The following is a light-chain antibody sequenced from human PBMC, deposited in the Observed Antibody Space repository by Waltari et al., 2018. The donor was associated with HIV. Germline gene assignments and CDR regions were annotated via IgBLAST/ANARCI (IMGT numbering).Light chain of an antibody. J-gene: IGLJ1*01. CDR2: KDS. Sequence: SYELTQSPSVSVSPGQTARITCSGDGLPKQYAYWYQQKPGQAPVLVIYKDSERPSGIPGRFSCASSGTKGTLTSSGGQAEDEADYYGQSADSSGSNVYLFGSGTKVTVL. CDR3: QSADSSGSNVYL. CDR1: GLPKQY. V-gene: IGLV3-25*03.